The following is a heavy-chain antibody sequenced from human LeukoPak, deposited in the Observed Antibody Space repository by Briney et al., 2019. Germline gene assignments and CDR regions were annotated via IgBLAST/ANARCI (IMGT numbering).Heavy chain of an antibody. Sequence: GESLRLSCAASGFTFSSYSMNWVRQAPGKGLEWVSYISSSSSTIYYADSVKGRFTISRDNAKNSLYLQMNSLRAEDTAVYYCARDKGEGPDYFDYWGQGTLVTVSS. J-gene: IGHJ4*02. D-gene: IGHD2-21*01. CDR3: ARDKGEGPDYFDY. V-gene: IGHV3-48*01. CDR1: GFTFSSYS. CDR2: ISSSSSTI.